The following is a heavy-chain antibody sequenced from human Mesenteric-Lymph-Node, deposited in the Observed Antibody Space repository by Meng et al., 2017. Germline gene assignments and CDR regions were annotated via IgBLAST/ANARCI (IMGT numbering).Heavy chain of an antibody. CDR3: ARDGIYSGSGTYFDN. Sequence: QVLLVESGGGAFQPGWSLTLSCAASGFTFSRYAMHWVRQAPGKGLEWVALIFFDGNNKYYADSVKGRFSISRDNSKNTLYLQMNSLRTEDTAVYYCARDGIYSGSGTYFDNWGQGTLVTVSS. V-gene: IGHV3-30-3*01. J-gene: IGHJ4*02. CDR2: IFFDGNNK. CDR1: GFTFSRYA. D-gene: IGHD3-10*01.